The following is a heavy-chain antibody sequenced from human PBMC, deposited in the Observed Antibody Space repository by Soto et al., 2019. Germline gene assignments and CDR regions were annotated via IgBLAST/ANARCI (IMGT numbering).Heavy chain of an antibody. V-gene: IGHV1-18*01. CDR1: GYTFTSYG. CDR3: ARDRGHDPLDD. D-gene: IGHD3-10*01. J-gene: IGHJ4*02. CDR2: IIAYNGNT. Sequence: QVQLVQSGAEVKKPGASVKVSCKASGYTFTSYGISWVRQAPGQGLEWMGWIIAYNGNTNYAQKLQGRVTMTTDTSTSTDYMELSSLISDDTAVYYCARDRGHDPLDDWCQGTLVTVSS.